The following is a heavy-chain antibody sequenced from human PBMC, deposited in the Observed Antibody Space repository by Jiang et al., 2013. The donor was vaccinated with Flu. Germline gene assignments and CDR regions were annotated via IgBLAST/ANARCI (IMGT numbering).Heavy chain of an antibody. CDR3: AKSTVTDAEYFQH. D-gene: IGHD4-17*01. CDR1: GFTFSSYW. Sequence: GGLVQPGGSLRLSCAASGFTFSSYWMSWVRQAPGKGLEWVANIKQDGSEKYYVDSVKGRFTISRDNAKNSLYLQMNSLRAEDTAVYYCAKSTVTDAEYFQHWGQGTLVTVSS. CDR2: IKQDGSEK. V-gene: IGHV3-7*01. J-gene: IGHJ1*01.